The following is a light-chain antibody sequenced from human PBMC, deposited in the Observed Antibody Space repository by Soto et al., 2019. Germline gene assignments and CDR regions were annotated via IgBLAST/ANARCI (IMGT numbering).Light chain of an antibody. J-gene: IGKJ5*01. CDR2: GAS. Sequence: DIQMTQSPSSLSASVGDRVTITFRASQGISSYLAWYQQKPRKAPEVLIFGASTLQSGVPSRFSGSGSGTEFTLTISSLQPEDFATYYCQQLMSYPITFGQGTRLEIK. V-gene: IGKV1-9*01. CDR1: QGISSY. CDR3: QQLMSYPIT.